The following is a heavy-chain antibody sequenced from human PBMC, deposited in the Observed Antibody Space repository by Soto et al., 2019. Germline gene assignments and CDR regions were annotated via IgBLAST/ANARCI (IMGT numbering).Heavy chain of an antibody. J-gene: IGHJ5*02. CDR3: ARDLSSLPDNWFDP. Sequence: QVQLVQSGAEVKKPGASVKVSCKASGYTFTSYGISWVRQAPGQGLEWMGWISAYNGNTNYAQKFQGRVTITADETTSTAYMELSRLRSEDTAVYYCARDLSSLPDNWFDPWGQGTLVTVSS. D-gene: IGHD6-13*01. CDR2: ISAYNGNT. CDR1: GYTFTSYG. V-gene: IGHV1-18*01.